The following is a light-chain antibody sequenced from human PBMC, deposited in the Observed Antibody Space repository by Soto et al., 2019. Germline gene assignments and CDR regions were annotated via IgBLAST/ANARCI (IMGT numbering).Light chain of an antibody. CDR2: KAS. V-gene: IGKV1-5*03. CDR3: QHYGSSPWT. Sequence: DIQMTQSPPTLSASVGDRVTISCRASQSITGWLAWFQQKPGKAPKLLISKASKLESGVPSRFSGSGSGPDFTLTISRLEPEDFAVYFCQHYGSSPWTFGQGTKVDIK. J-gene: IGKJ1*01. CDR1: QSITGW.